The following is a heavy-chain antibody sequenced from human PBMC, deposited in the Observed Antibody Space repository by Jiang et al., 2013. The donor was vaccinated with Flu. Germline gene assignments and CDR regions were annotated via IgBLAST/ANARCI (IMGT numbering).Heavy chain of an antibody. CDR1: GYTFTGYY. J-gene: IGHJ4*02. CDR2: INPNSGGT. Sequence: SVKVSCKASGYTFTGYYMHWVRQAPGQGLEWMGWINPNSGGTNYAQKFQGWVTMTRDTSISTAYMELSRLRSDDTAVYYCAVNLAAADTFEFDYWGQGTLVTVSS. D-gene: IGHD6-13*01. CDR3: AVNLAAADTFEFDY. V-gene: IGHV1-2*04.